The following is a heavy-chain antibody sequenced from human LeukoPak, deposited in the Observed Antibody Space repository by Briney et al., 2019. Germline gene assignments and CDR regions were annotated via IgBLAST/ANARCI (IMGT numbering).Heavy chain of an antibody. V-gene: IGHV1-18*01. CDR2: ISAYNGNT. CDR1: GYTFTSYG. CDR3: ARDRGPNRSGSPHDAFDI. Sequence: PGASVKVSCKASGYTFTSYGISWVRQAPGQGLEWMGWISAYNGNTNYAQKLQGRVTMTTDTSTSTAYMELRSLRSDDTAVYYCARDRGPNRSGSPHDAFDIWGQGTMVTVSS. J-gene: IGHJ3*02. D-gene: IGHD3-10*01.